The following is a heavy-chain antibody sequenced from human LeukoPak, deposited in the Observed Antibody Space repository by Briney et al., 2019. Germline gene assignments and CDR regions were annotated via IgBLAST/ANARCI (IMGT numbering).Heavy chain of an antibody. CDR1: GYTFTSYY. CDR2: INPSGGST. CDR3: ARFKWSSPYYGSGTGYYYGMDV. V-gene: IGHV1-46*01. J-gene: IGHJ6*02. Sequence: ASVKVSCKASGYTFTSYYMHWVRQAPGQGLEWMGIINPSGGSTSYAQKFQGRVTMTRDTSTSTVYMELSSLRSEDTAVYYCARFKWSSPYYGSGTGYYYGMDVWGQGTTVTVSS. D-gene: IGHD3-10*01.